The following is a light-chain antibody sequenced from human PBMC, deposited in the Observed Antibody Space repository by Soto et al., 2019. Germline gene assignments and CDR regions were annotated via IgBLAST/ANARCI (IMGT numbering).Light chain of an antibody. J-gene: IGKJ5*01. CDR3: QQYNKWPLIT. CDR2: GAS. CDR1: QSVSSN. V-gene: IGKV3-15*01. Sequence: EIVMTQSPATLSVSPGERATLSCRASQSVSSNLAWYQQKPGQAPRLLIYGASTRATGIPARFSGSGSGTEFTLPISSLQSEDFAVYYCQQYNKWPLITFGQGTRLEIK.